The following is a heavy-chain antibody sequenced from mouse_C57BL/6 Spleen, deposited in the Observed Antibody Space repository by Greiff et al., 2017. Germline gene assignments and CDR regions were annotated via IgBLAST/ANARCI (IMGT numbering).Heavy chain of an antibody. V-gene: IGHV1-54*01. J-gene: IGHJ3*01. CDR1: GYAFTNYL. CDR3: AYYDYDAWFAY. D-gene: IGHD2-4*01. CDR2: INPGSGGT. Sequence: VQLQQSGAELVRPGTSVKVSCKASGYAFTNYLIEWVKQRPGQGLEWIGVINPGSGGTNYNEKFKGKATLTADKSSSTAYMQLSSLTSEDSAVYFCAYYDYDAWFAYWGQGTLVTVSA.